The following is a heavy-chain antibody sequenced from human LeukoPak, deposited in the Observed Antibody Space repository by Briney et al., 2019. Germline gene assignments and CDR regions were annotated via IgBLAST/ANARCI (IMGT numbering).Heavy chain of an antibody. CDR2: IRWNSGSI. Sequence: PGRSLRLSCAASGLTFDDYAMHWVRQAPGKGLEWVSGIRWNSGSIGYADSVKGRFTISRDNAKNSLYLQMNSLRAEDTALYYCAKSYYYDSSGYPFDYWGQGTLVTVSS. D-gene: IGHD3-22*01. CDR3: AKSYYYDSSGYPFDY. CDR1: GLTFDDYA. J-gene: IGHJ4*02. V-gene: IGHV3-9*01.